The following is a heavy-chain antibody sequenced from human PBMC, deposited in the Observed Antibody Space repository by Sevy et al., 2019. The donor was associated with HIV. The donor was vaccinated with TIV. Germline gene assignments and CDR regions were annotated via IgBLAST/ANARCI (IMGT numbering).Heavy chain of an antibody. D-gene: IGHD3-10*01. CDR2: ISSSGSTI. CDR1: GFTFSSYE. V-gene: IGHV3-48*03. J-gene: IGHJ6*02. Sequence: GGSLRLSCAASGFTFSSYEMNWVRQAPGKGLEWVSYISSSGSTIYYADSVKGRFTISRDNAKNSPYLQLNSLGAEDTAVYYCARDSPYYYGSGTFYYGMDVWGQGTTVTVSS. CDR3: ARDSPYYYGSGTFYYGMDV.